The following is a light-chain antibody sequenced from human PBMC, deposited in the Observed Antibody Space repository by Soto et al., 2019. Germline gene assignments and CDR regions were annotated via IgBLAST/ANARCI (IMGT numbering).Light chain of an antibody. CDR3: QKYAEPPPT. J-gene: IGKJ4*01. Sequence: PGESATLSCRASQSIGKSYLAWFQHKPGQAPRLLIYGASTRATGIPDRFRGSGSGTDFTLTVSRLESEDFAVYYCQKYAEPPPTLGGGTKVEIK. CDR2: GAS. V-gene: IGKV3-20*01. CDR1: QSIGKSY.